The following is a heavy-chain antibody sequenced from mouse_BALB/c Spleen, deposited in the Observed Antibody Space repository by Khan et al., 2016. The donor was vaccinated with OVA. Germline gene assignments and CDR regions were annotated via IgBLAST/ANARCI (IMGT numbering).Heavy chain of an antibody. CDR3: ARAYYGNYREAMDY. V-gene: IGHV2-6-7*01. J-gene: IGHJ4*01. CDR1: GFSLTGYG. D-gene: IGHD2-10*01. Sequence: QVQLKQSGPGLVAPSQSLSITCTVSGFSLTGYGVNWVRQPPGKGLEWLGMIWGDGSTDYNSALKSRLNLSKDNSKSQVFLKMNSLQTGDTARYYCARAYYGNYREAMDYWGHGTSVTVSS. CDR2: IWGDGST.